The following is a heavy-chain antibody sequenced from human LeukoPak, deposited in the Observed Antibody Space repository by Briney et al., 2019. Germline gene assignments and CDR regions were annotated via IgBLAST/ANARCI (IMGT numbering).Heavy chain of an antibody. CDR3: ARHVTGYYFDS. V-gene: IGHV4-59*08. CDR2: IYYRGST. Sequence: PSETLSLTCTVSGGSISPSYWTWIRQPPGKGLEWIGYIYYRGSTNYNPSLKSRVTISVDTSKNQFSLKLSSVTAADTAVYYCARHVTGYYFDSWGQGTLVTVSS. D-gene: IGHD1-14*01. CDR1: GGSISPSY. J-gene: IGHJ4*02.